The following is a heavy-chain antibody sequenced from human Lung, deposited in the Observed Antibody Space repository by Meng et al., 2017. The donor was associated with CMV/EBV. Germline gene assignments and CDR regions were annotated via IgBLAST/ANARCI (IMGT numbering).Heavy chain of an antibody. J-gene: IGHJ4*02. Sequence: GESLKISCAASGMKFEDYDKRWVRQGPGEGLEGVCGSDRNGGTTGYADSAKGRCTISRDNDKKSLYVQVSSLRADDTALYHCARDDGVTMFWGQEKRVNGSS. V-gene: IGHV3-20*01. CDR1: GMKFEDYD. D-gene: IGHD2-21*02. CDR3: ARDDGVTMF. CDR2: SDRNGGTT.